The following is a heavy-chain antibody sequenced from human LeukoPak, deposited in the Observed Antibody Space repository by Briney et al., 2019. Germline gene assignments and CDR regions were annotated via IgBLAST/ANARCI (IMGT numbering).Heavy chain of an antibody. CDR1: GYTFSSYG. CDR2: IIPIFGTA. J-gene: IGHJ4*02. CDR3: ARVGFGSGSYDDY. D-gene: IGHD3-10*01. Sequence: ASVKVSCKASGYTFSSYGISWLRQAPGQGLEWMGGIIPIFGTANYAQKFQGRVTITADESTSTAYMELSSLRSEDTAVYYCARVGFGSGSYDDYWGQGTLVTVSS. V-gene: IGHV1-69*13.